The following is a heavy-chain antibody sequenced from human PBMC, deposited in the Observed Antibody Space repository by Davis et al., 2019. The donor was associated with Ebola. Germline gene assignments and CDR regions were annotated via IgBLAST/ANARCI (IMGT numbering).Heavy chain of an antibody. J-gene: IGHJ3*02. Sequence: GESLKISCKASGYSFTTYWIGWVRQMPGKGLEWMGIIYPGDSDTRYSPSLQGQVTISADKSISTAYLQWSSLKASDTAMYYRAKSRVAGTNDAFDIWGQGTMVTVSS. CDR1: GYSFTTYW. CDR2: IYPGDSDT. D-gene: IGHD6-19*01. CDR3: AKSRVAGTNDAFDI. V-gene: IGHV5-51*01.